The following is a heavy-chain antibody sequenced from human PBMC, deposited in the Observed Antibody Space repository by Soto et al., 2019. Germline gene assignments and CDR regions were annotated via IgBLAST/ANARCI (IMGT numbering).Heavy chain of an antibody. V-gene: IGHV1-69*06. CDR3: ARRTSSGYDRYFDS. CDR2: TIPTFNTG. Sequence: QVQLVQSGAEVKKPGSSVKVSCKASGGTFSNSPISWVRQAPGQGLEWMGGTIPTFNTGNYAQKFQGRLTITADKSTNTAYRELSSVRSEDTAVYYCARRTSSGYDRYFDSWGQGPLVTVSS. J-gene: IGHJ4*02. CDR1: GGTFSNSP. D-gene: IGHD5-12*01.